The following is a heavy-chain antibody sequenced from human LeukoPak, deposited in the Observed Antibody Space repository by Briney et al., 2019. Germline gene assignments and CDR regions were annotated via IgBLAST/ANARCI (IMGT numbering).Heavy chain of an antibody. J-gene: IGHJ3*02. CDR3: AKDLGSGYDYYAFDI. Sequence: PGGSLRLSCAASGFTFSSYAMSWVRQAPGKGLEWVSGISGSGGSTYYADSVKGRFTISRDNSKNTLYLQMNSLRAEDTAVYYCAKDLGSGYDYYAFDIWGQGTMVTVSS. D-gene: IGHD5-12*01. V-gene: IGHV3-23*01. CDR2: ISGSGGST. CDR1: GFTFSSYA.